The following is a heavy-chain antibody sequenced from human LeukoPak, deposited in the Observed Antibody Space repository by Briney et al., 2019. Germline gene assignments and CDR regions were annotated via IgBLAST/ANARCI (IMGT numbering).Heavy chain of an antibody. CDR3: ARGSGNYNFDH. CDR2: INPNSGDT. Sequence: ASVKVSCKSSGYIFTAYYLLWVRQAPGQGLEWRGWINPNSGDTETAQKFQGRVTITRDTPVRTAYTDLRRLSFDEAGVYYCARGSGNYNFDHWGQGTLVTVSS. V-gene: IGHV1-2*02. J-gene: IGHJ4*02. D-gene: IGHD1-26*01. CDR1: GYIFTAYY.